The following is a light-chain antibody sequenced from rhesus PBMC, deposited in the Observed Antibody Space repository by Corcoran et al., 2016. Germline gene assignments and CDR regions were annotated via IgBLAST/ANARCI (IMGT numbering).Light chain of an antibody. Sequence: ETVVTQSPATLSLSPGERATLSCRATQGVGSYLAWYHKKPGQSPRHRLRDVSTRAHGIPHRFSCSGSATDFTLTSSSLEPEDVGVYFCQETTNLWTFGQGTKVEIK. CDR1: QGVGSY. CDR3: QETTNLWT. V-gene: IGKV3-24*04. J-gene: IGKJ1*01. CDR2: DVS.